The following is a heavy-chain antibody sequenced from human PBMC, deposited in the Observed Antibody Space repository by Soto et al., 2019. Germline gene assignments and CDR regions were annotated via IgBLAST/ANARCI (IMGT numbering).Heavy chain of an antibody. CDR2: IVVGSGNT. V-gene: IGHV1-58*01. J-gene: IGHJ6*02. D-gene: IGHD3-22*01. Sequence: SVKVSCKASGLSFTRSAVQWVRQARGQRLEWIGWIVVGSGNTNYAQKFQERVTITRDMSTSTAYMELSSLRSEDTAVYYCAAGYYYDSSGPYGMDVWGQGTTVTVSS. CDR1: GLSFTRSA. CDR3: AAGYYYDSSGPYGMDV.